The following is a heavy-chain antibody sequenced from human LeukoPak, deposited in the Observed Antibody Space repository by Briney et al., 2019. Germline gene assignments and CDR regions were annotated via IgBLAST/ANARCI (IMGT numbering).Heavy chain of an antibody. CDR3: ARDKKDCSSTSCYSYYYYGMDV. J-gene: IGHJ6*02. V-gene: IGHV3-48*01. CDR2: ISSSSSTI. Sequence: GGSLRLSCAASGFTFSSYSMDWVRQAPGKGLEWVSYISSSSSTIYYADSVKGRFTISRDNAKNSLYLQMNSLRAEDTAVYYCARDKKDCSSTSCYSYYYYGMDVWGQGTTVTVSS. D-gene: IGHD2-2*02. CDR1: GFTFSSYS.